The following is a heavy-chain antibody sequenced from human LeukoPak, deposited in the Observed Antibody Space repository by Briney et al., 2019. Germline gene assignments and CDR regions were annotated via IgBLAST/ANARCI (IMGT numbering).Heavy chain of an antibody. Sequence: GRSLRLSCTASGFPFSSYGMHWVRQAPGKGLVWVTVIWPDGSTKYYADSVKGRFTVSRDNSKNTLYLQMNSLRAEDTAVYYCARSMVRGDDYWGQGTLVTVSS. V-gene: IGHV3-33*01. CDR2: IWPDGSTK. CDR3: ARSMVRGDDY. J-gene: IGHJ4*02. D-gene: IGHD3-10*01. CDR1: GFPFSSYG.